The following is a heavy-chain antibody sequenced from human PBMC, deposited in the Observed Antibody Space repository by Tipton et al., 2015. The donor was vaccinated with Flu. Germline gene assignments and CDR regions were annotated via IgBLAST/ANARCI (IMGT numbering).Heavy chain of an antibody. CDR3: ARAVTTDS. V-gene: IGHV3-7*01. CDR1: EFTFSSYW. D-gene: IGHD4-17*01. CDR2: IKQDGSEK. Sequence: SLRLSCAASEFTFSSYWMSWVRQAPGKGLEWVANIKQDGSEKYYVDSVKGRFTISRDNAKNSVFLQMNSLTAEDTAVYYCARAVTTDSWGQGTLVTVSS. J-gene: IGHJ4*02.